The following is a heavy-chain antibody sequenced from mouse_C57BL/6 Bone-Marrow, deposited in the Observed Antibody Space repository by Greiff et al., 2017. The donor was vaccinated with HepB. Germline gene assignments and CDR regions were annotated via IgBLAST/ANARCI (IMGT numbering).Heavy chain of an antibody. V-gene: IGHV1-81*01. CDR2: IYPRSGNT. CDR3: ARETTVVE. Sequence: VKVVESGAELARPGASVKLSCKASGYTFTSYGISWVKQRTGQGLEWIGEIYPRSGNTYYNEKFKGKATLTADKSSSTAYMELRSLTSEDSAVYFCARETTVVEWGQGTLVTVSA. J-gene: IGHJ3*02. D-gene: IGHD1-1*01. CDR1: GYTFTSYG.